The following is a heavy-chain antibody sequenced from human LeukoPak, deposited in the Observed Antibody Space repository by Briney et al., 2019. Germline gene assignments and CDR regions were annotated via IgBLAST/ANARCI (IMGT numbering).Heavy chain of an antibody. CDR1: GGSFSGYY. CDR2: INHSGST. D-gene: IGHD6-13*01. V-gene: IGHV4-34*01. CDR3: ARQYSSSWYYYYGMDV. Sequence: PSETLSLTCAVYGGSFSGYYWSWIRQPPGKGPEWIGEINHSGSTNYNPSLKSRVTISVDTSKNQFSLKLSSVTAADTAVYYCARQYSSSWYYYYGMDVWGQGTTVTVSS. J-gene: IGHJ6*02.